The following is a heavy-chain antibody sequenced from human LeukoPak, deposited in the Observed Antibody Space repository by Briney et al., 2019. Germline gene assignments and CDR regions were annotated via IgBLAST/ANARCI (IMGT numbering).Heavy chain of an antibody. CDR3: AKVSRAITGTNYYGMDV. CDR2: ISGSGGST. J-gene: IGHJ6*02. Sequence: GSLRLSRAASGFTFSSYALSWVRQAPGKGLEWVSAISGSGGSTYYADSVKGRFTISRDNSKNTLYLQMNSLRAEDTAVYYCAKVSRAITGTNYYGMDVWGQGTTVTVSS. CDR1: GFTFSSYA. V-gene: IGHV3-23*01. D-gene: IGHD1-20*01.